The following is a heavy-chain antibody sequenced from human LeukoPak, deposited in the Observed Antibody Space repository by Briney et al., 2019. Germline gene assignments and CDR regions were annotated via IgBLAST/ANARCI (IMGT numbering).Heavy chain of an antibody. CDR1: GYTFTGYY. D-gene: IGHD2-21*01. CDR3: ARASTPSVIASFDY. J-gene: IGHJ4*02. CDR2: INPNSGGT. V-gene: IGHV1-2*02. Sequence: AASVKVSCKASGYTFTGYYMHWVRQAPGQGLEWMGWINPNSGGTNYAQKFQGRVTMTRDTSISTAYMELSRLRSDDTAVYYCARASTPSVIASFDYWGQGSLVTVSS.